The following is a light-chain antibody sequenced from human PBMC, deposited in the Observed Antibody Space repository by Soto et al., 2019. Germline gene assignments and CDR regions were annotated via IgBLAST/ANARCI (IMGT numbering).Light chain of an antibody. Sequence: EIVLTQSPGTLSLSPGERATLSCRASQTVSISDLAWYQQKPGQAPSLLVYGASSRATGTPDRFRSSGSGTDFTLTISRLEPEDFAVYYCQQYGSSPRTLGQGTKVEIK. CDR1: QTVSISD. J-gene: IGKJ2*01. CDR3: QQYGSSPRT. CDR2: GAS. V-gene: IGKV3-20*01.